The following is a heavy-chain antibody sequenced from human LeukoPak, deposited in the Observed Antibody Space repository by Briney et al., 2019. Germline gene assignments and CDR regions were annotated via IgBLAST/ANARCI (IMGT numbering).Heavy chain of an antibody. CDR1: GVSISNKY. CDR3: ARDWGVGGRPGYMDV. Sequence: PSGTLSLTCTVSGVSISNKYWSWIRQPPGKGLEWVGDIYYSGNTNYNPSLKSRVTILVDTSKNQVSLKLSSVTAADTAVYFCARDWGVGGRPGYMDVWGKGTTVTVSS. D-gene: IGHD6-6*01. J-gene: IGHJ6*03. CDR2: IYYSGNT. V-gene: IGHV4-59*01.